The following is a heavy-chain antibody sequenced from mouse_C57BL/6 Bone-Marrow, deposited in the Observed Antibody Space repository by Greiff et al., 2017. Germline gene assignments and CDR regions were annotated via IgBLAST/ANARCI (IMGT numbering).Heavy chain of an antibody. Sequence: QVQLKQPGAELVRPGSSVKLSCKASGYTFTSYWMDWVKQRPGQGLEWIGNIYPSDSETHYNQKFKDKATLTVDKSSSTAYMQLSSLTSEDSAVYYCARRRYGNLAWFAYWGQGTLVTVSA. J-gene: IGHJ3*01. V-gene: IGHV1-61*01. CDR3: ARRRYGNLAWFAY. CDR1: GYTFTSYW. CDR2: IYPSDSET. D-gene: IGHD2-10*02.